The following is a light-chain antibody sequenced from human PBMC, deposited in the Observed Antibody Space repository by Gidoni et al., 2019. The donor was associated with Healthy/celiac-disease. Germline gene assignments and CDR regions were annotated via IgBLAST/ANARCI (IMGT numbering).Light chain of an antibody. CDR3: QQYGSSPPMYT. Sequence: IVLTQSPGTLSLSPGERATLSCRASQSVSSSYLAWYQQKPGQAPRLLIYGASRRATGIPDRFSGSGSGTDFTLTISRLEPEDFAVYYCQQYGSSPPMYTFXQXTKLEIK. CDR2: GAS. J-gene: IGKJ2*01. CDR1: QSVSSSY. V-gene: IGKV3-20*01.